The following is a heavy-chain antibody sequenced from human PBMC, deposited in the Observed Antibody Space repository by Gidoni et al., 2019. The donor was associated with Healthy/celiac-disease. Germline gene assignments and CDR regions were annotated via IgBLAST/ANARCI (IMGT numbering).Heavy chain of an antibody. CDR1: GGSISSGDYY. V-gene: IGHV4-30-4*01. CDR2: IYYSGST. Sequence: QVQLQESGPGLVKPSQTLSLTCTVSGGSISSGDYYWRWIRQPPGKGLEWIGYIYYSGSTYYNPSLKSRVTISVDTSKNQFSLKLSSVTAADTAVYYCARTSIAAAGNFDYWGQGTLVTVSS. D-gene: IGHD6-13*01. J-gene: IGHJ4*02. CDR3: ARTSIAAAGNFDY.